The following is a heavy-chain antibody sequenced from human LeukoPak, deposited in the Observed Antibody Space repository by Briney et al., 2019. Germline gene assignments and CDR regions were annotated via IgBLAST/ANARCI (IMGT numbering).Heavy chain of an antibody. J-gene: IGHJ6*03. CDR1: GYTFTSYY. D-gene: IGHD2-8*01. CDR3: ARGADVVLMVYAIPDYYMDV. Sequence: ASVKVSCKASGYTFTSYYMHWVRQTPGQGLEWMGVINPSGGSTSYAQKFQGRVSMTRDTSTSTVYMELSSLRSEDTAVYYCARGADVVLMVYAIPDYYMDVWGKGTTVTVSS. V-gene: IGHV1-46*01. CDR2: INPSGGST.